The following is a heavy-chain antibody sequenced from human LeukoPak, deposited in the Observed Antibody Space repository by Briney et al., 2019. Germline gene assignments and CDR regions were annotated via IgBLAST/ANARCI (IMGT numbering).Heavy chain of an antibody. J-gene: IGHJ4*02. CDR2: IYHSGNT. CDR3: ARANYYDSTGYLPVVYPSDF. Sequence: SETLSLTCTVSGASTRSSGYYWSWIRQDPAKGLEWIGYIYHSGNTYYSPSLKSRVTISLDTSKNQFSLKLRSVTAADTAVYYCARANYYDSTGYLPVVYPSDFWGQGTLVTVSS. V-gene: IGHV4-31*03. D-gene: IGHD3-22*01. CDR1: GASTRSSGYY.